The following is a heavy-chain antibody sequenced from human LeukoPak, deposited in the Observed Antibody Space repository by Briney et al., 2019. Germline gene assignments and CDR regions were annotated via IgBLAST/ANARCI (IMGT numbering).Heavy chain of an antibody. J-gene: IGHJ4*02. V-gene: IGHV1-24*01. CDR1: GYTLTELS. CDR3: ARYEMVRGVTPFDY. D-gene: IGHD3-10*01. CDR2: FDPEDGET. Sequence: ASVKVSCKVSGYTLTELSMHWVRQAPGKGLEWMGGFDPEDGETIYAQKFQGRVTITADESTSTAYMELSSLRSEDTAVYYCARYEMVRGVTPFDYWGQGTLVTVSS.